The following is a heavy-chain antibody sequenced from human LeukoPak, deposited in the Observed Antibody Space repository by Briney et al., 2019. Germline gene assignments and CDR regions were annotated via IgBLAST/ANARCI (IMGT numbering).Heavy chain of an antibody. Sequence: PSETLSLTCSVSGGSITGSSFYWGRMRQPPGKGLEWIGNFYYSGSTYYSASLKSRVTISLDTSKNHFYLKVTSVTAADTAVYYCARGSYDVLTGYSTLGEYWGQGTLVTVSS. CDR3: ARGSYDVLTGYSTLGEY. CDR1: GGSITGSSFY. CDR2: FYYSGST. J-gene: IGHJ4*02. V-gene: IGHV4-39*02. D-gene: IGHD3-9*01.